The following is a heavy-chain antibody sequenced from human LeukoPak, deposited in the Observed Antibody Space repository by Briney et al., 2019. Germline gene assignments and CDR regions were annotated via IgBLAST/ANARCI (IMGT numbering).Heavy chain of an antibody. D-gene: IGHD6-13*01. Sequence: GGSLRLSCAASGFPLTSYAMGWVRQSPAKALEWVSAISGSGGSTYYADSVKGRFTISRDNSKNTLYLQMNSVRAEDTAVYDCATDLEAAGTNYWGQGALVTVSS. V-gene: IGHV3-23*01. CDR2: ISGSGGST. CDR1: GFPLTSYA. J-gene: IGHJ4*02. CDR3: ATDLEAAGTNY.